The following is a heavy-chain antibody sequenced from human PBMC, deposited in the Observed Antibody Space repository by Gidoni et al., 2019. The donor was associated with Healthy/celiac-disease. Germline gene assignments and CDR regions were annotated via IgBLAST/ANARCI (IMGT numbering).Heavy chain of an antibody. V-gene: IGHV3-33*01. CDR1: GFTFSSYG. CDR3: ARDAATLRYFVSSGIFDY. Sequence: QVQLVESGGGVVQPGRSLRLSCAASGFTFSSYGMHWVRQAPGKGREWVAVIWYDGSNKYYADSVKGRFTISRDNSKNTLYLQMNSLRAEDTAVYYCARDAATLRYFVSSGIFDYWGQGTLVTVSS. D-gene: IGHD3-9*01. CDR2: IWYDGSNK. J-gene: IGHJ4*02.